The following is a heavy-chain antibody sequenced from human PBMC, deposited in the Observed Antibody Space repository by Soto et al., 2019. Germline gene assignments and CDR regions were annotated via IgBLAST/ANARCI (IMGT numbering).Heavy chain of an antibody. D-gene: IGHD5-12*01. CDR3: AKGDNLGPKTGYAFDP. J-gene: IGHJ5*02. Sequence: PSQTLSLTCAISGDSVSGNTASWNWIRQSPSRGLEWLGRTYFRSKWYNDYSVSVKSPIIINPDTSNKQFSLQLNSVTPKETAVYFGAKGDNLGPKTGYAFDPWGQGIMVTVSS. V-gene: IGHV6-1*01. CDR1: GDSVSGNTAS. CDR2: TYFRSKWYN.